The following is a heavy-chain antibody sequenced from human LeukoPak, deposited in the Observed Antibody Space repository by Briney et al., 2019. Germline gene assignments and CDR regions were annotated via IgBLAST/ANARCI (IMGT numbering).Heavy chain of an antibody. D-gene: IGHD3-10*01. CDR1: GFSFDKSL. CDR3: VRDGITMRLLEY. J-gene: IGHJ4*02. V-gene: IGHV3-7*01. CDR2: IKEDGSEK. Sequence: GGSLRLSCAASGFSFDKSLMAWVRQAPGKGLEWMATIKEDGSEKYCVDSVKGRFTISRDNAENSLYLQMNSLRAEDTAVYYCVRDGITMRLLEYWGQGTLVTVSS.